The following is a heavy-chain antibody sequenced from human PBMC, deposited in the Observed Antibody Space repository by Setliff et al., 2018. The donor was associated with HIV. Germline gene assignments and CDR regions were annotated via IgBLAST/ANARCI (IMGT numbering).Heavy chain of an antibody. Sequence: SETLSLTCTVSGDSINSGTYYWSWIRQPAGKGLEWIGRLHLSGDTNYNPSLKSRVTMSIDTSKNQFSLKLSSVTAADTAVYYCATCRHRPSNWFDPWGQGTVVTVSS. V-gene: IGHV4-61*02. CDR1: GDSINSGTYY. CDR2: LHLSGDT. J-gene: IGHJ5*02. CDR3: ATCRHRPSNWFDP.